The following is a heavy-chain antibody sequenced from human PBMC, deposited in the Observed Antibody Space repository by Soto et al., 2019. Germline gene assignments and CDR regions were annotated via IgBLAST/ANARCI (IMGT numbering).Heavy chain of an antibody. CDR1: GFTFRRDP. J-gene: IGHJ4*02. Sequence: GGSPRLSXPASGFTFRRDPMTWVRQAPGKGLEWVSSISGSGEMTHYADSVKGRFTISRDNAKNTLYLQMESLRAEDTALYYCARSEMTYNWNDWGQGALVTVSS. D-gene: IGHD1-20*01. CDR2: ISGSGEMT. V-gene: IGHV3-23*01. CDR3: ARSEMTYNWND.